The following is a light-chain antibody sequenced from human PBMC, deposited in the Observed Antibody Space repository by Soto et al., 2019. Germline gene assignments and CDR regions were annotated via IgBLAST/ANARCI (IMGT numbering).Light chain of an antibody. V-gene: IGKV3-15*01. CDR1: QTLRNK. Sequence: IVLTQSPGTLSVSPGERVILSCWASQTLRNKLAWYQQKPGQAPRLLIYGGFTRATGIPARFSGSGSGTEFTLTINSLQSEDFAIYYCQQHNAWPLTFGPGTKLDLK. CDR3: QQHNAWPLT. CDR2: GGF. J-gene: IGKJ3*01.